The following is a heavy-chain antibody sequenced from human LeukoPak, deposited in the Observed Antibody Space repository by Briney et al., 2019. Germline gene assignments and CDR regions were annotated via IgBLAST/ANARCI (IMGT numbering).Heavy chain of an antibody. CDR2: ISSSGSTK. V-gene: IGHV3-48*03. J-gene: IGHJ3*02. CDR1: GFTFSSYE. CDR3: ARDKGGLLYRGAFDI. Sequence: GGSLRLSCAASGFTFSSYEMDWVRQAPAKGLEWVSYISSSGSTKYYADSVKGRFTISRDNAKNSLYLQMNSLRTEDTAVYYCARDKGGLLYRGAFDIWGQGTMVTVSS. D-gene: IGHD3-3*01.